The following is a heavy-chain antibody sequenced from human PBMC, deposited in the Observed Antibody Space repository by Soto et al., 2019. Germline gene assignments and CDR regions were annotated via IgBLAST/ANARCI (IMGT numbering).Heavy chain of an antibody. J-gene: IGHJ3*02. CDR3: ARSLVDYYDSSGYFSAFDI. CDR1: GYTFTSYA. V-gene: IGHV1-3*01. D-gene: IGHD3-22*01. CDR2: INAGNGNT. Sequence: ASVKVSCKASGYTFTSYAMHWVRQAPGQRLEWMGWINAGNGNTKYSQKFQGRVTITRDTSASTAYMELSSLRSEDTAVYYCARSLVDYYDSSGYFSAFDIWGQGTMVTVS.